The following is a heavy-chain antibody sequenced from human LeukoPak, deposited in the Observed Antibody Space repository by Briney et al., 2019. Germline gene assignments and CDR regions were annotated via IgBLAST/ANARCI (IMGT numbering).Heavy chain of an antibody. V-gene: IGHV4-59*01. CDR1: GGSISSYY. Sequence: SETLSLTCAVSGGSISSYYWSWIRQPPGKGLEWIGYIYYSGSTNYNPSLKSRVTISVDTTKNQFSLKLSSVTAADTAVYYCARSPIVVVPAAKAYYYYGMDVWGQGTTVTVSS. CDR2: IYYSGST. J-gene: IGHJ6*02. D-gene: IGHD2-2*01. CDR3: ARSPIVVVPAAKAYYYYGMDV.